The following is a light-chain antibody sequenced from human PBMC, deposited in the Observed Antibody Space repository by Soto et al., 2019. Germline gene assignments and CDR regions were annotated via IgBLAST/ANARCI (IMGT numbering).Light chain of an antibody. Sequence: DIQMTQSPSSLSASVGDRVTITCRASQRISNSLNWYQQKPGKAPDLLIYAASNLQSGVPSRFSGSGSGTDFNLTISSLQPEDFATYYCPQSYSSPQMYTFGQGTKLEIK. CDR2: AAS. CDR1: QRISNS. V-gene: IGKV1-39*01. J-gene: IGKJ2*01. CDR3: PQSYSSPQMYT.